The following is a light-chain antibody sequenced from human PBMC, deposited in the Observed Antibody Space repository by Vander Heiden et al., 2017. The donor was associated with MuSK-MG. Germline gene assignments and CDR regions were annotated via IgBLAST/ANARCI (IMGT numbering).Light chain of an antibody. CDR3: MQALQTPT. V-gene: IGKV2-28*01. CDR1: QSLLHSNGYNY. CDR2: LGS. J-gene: IGKJ1*01. Sequence: DLVMTQSPLSLPVTPGEPASISCRSSQSLLHSNGYNYLNWYLQKPGQSPQVLIYLGSNRASGVPYRFSGSGSGTDFTLKISRVEAEDVGVYYCMQALQTPTFGQGTKVEIK.